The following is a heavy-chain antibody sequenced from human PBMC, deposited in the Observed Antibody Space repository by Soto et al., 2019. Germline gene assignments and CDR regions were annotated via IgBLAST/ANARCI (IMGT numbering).Heavy chain of an antibody. CDR3: ARGGEYCSGGSCYFYYFDY. J-gene: IGHJ4*02. CDR1: GGSFSGYY. Sequence: QVQLQQWGAGLLKPSESLSLTCAVYGGSFSGYYWSWIRQPPGKGREWIGQINHSGSTNYHPSLKSRVNISVDTSKNQFSLKLSSVTAADTAVYYCARGGEYCSGGSCYFYYFDYWGPGTLVTVSS. CDR2: INHSGST. V-gene: IGHV4-34*01. D-gene: IGHD2-15*01.